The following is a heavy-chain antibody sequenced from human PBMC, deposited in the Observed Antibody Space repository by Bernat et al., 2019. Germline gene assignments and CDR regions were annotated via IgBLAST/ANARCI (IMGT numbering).Heavy chain of an antibody. J-gene: IGHJ6*02. CDR2: IYYSGST. D-gene: IGHD3-22*01. CDR1: GGSISSSSYY. Sequence: QLQLQESGPGLVKPSGTLSLTCTVSGGSISSSSYYWGWIRQPPGKGLEWIGSIYYSGSTYYNPSLKSRVTISVDTSKNQFSLKLSSVTAADTAVYYCARGLYYYDSSGYYWDGMDVWGQGTTVTVSS. CDR3: ARGLYYYDSSGYYWDGMDV. V-gene: IGHV4-39*01.